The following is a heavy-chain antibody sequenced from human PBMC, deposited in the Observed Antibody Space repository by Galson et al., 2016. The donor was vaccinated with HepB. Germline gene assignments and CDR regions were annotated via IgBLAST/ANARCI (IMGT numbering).Heavy chain of an antibody. CDR1: EFTFSTYW. D-gene: IGHD5-18*01. V-gene: IGHV3-7*03. CDR3: ARCYIGMAKDP. J-gene: IGHJ5*02. Sequence: SLRLSCAASEFTFSTYWMSWVRQAPGKGLEWVANINQDGSEKYYVDSVKGRFTISRDNAKNSLYLQMNSLRAEDTAVYYCARCYIGMAKDPWGQGTLVTVSS. CDR2: INQDGSEK.